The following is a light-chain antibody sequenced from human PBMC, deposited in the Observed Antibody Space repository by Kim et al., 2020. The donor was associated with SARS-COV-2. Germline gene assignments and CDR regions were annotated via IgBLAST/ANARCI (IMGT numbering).Light chain of an antibody. CDR3: QQYGSSPYS. Sequence: SPGERATLSGRASQSVSSSYLAWYQQKPGQAPRLLIYGASSRATGIPDRCSGSGSGTDFTLTISRLEPEDFAVYYCQQYGSSPYSFGQGTKLEI. CDR2: GAS. J-gene: IGKJ2*03. CDR1: QSVSSSY. V-gene: IGKV3-20*01.